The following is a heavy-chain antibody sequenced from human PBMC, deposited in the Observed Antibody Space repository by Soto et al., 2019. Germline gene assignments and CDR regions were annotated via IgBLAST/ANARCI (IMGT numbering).Heavy chain of an antibody. V-gene: IGHV3-72*01. J-gene: IGHJ4*02. CDR3: ARESPPHSSTSCYFCFGPKTVGKGKYYFDY. CDR1: GLTFSDHY. Sequence: GGSLRLSCAASGLTFSDHYMDWVRQAPGKGLEWVGRTRNKATSYTTEYAASVKGRFSISRDDSKNSLYLQMNSLKTEDTAVYYCARESPPHSSTSCYFCFGPKTVGKGKYYFDYWGQGTLVTVSS. D-gene: IGHD2-2*01. CDR2: TRNKATSYTT.